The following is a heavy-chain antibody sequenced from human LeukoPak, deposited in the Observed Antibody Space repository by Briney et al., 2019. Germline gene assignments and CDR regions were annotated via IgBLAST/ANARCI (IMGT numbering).Heavy chain of an antibody. V-gene: IGHV3-74*01. D-gene: IGHD4-17*01. CDR3: AKAYGDRGVFYYYYYMDV. CDR2: INSDGSST. CDR1: GFTFSSYW. J-gene: IGHJ6*03. Sequence: GGSLRLSCAASGFTFSSYWMHWVRQAPGKGLVWVSRINSDGSSTSYADSVKGRFTISRDNAKNTLYLQMNSLRAEDTAVYYCAKAYGDRGVFYYYYYMDVWGKGTTVTISS.